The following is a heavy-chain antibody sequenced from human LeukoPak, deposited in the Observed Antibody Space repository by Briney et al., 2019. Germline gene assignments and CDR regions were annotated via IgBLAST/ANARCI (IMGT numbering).Heavy chain of an antibody. J-gene: IGHJ3*02. CDR3: ARLRITMIVVVDAFDI. Sequence: PSETLSLTCTVSGGSISSSSYYWGWIRQPPGKGLEWIGSIYYSGSTYYNPSLKSRVTISVDTSKNQFSLKLSSVTAADTAVYYCARLRITMIVVVDAFDIWGQGTMVTVSS. V-gene: IGHV4-39*07. CDR2: IYYSGST. CDR1: GGSISSSSYY. D-gene: IGHD3-22*01.